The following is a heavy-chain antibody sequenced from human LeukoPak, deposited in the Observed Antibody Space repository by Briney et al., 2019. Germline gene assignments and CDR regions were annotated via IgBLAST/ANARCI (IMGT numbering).Heavy chain of an antibody. Sequence: PSETLSLTCSVSGGSISSYYWSWIRQPAGKGLEWVGRIYTSGSTNYNPSLKSRVTMSIDMSKNQFSLKLSSVTAADTAVYYCARRGSSWYFDYWGQGTLVTVSS. CDR3: ARRGSSWYFDY. D-gene: IGHD6-13*01. V-gene: IGHV4-4*07. J-gene: IGHJ4*02. CDR1: GGSISSYY. CDR2: IYTSGST.